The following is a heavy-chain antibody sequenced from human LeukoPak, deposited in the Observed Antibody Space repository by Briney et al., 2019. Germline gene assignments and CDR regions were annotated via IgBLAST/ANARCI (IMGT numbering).Heavy chain of an antibody. Sequence: ASVKVSCKASGYTFTSYGISWVRQAPGQGLEWMGWINPSTGNPTYAQGFTGRFVFSLDTSVSTAYLQISSLKAEDTALYYCARAYQRLGELSLPDYWGQGTLVTVSS. CDR1: GYTFTSYG. D-gene: IGHD3-16*02. V-gene: IGHV7-4-1*02. CDR2: INPSTGNP. CDR3: ARAYQRLGELSLPDY. J-gene: IGHJ4*02.